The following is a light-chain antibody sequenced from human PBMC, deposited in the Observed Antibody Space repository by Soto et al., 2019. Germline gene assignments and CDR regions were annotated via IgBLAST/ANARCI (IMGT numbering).Light chain of an antibody. CDR3: SSYAGSSNV. V-gene: IGLV2-8*01. CDR1: SSDVGGYKY. CDR2: EVN. Sequence: QSVLTQPPSASGSPGQSVAISCTGTSSDVGGYKYVSWYQQHPGKAPKLMIYEVNKRPSGVPNRFSGSKSGNTASLTVSRLQAEDEADYYCSSYAGSSNVFGTGTKGTVL. J-gene: IGLJ1*01.